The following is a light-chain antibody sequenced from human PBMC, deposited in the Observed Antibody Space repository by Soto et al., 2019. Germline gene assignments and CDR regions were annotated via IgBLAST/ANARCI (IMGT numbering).Light chain of an antibody. J-gene: IGLJ2*01. CDR1: SSNIGSNY. CDR2: RNN. CDR3: AAWDDSLSVHVV. V-gene: IGLV1-47*01. Sequence: QSVLTQPPSASGTPWQSVTISCSGSSSNIGSNYVYWYQQLPGTAPKLLIYRNNQRPSGVPDRFSGSKSGTSASLAISGLRSEDEADYYCAAWDDSLSVHVVFGGGTKVTVL.